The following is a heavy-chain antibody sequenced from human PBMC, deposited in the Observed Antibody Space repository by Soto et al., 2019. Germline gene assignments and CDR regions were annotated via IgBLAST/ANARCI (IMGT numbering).Heavy chain of an antibody. CDR1: GFTFSSYA. D-gene: IGHD3-9*01. V-gene: IGHV3-23*01. CDR3: AKNVWGITIFGGMDV. Sequence: EVQLLLSGGGLVQPGGALKLSCAASGFTFSSYAMSWVRQAPGKGLEWVSAISGSGGSTYYADSVKGRFTISRDNSNNTLYLQMNSLRAEDTAVYYCAKNVWGITIFGGMDVWGQGTTVTVSS. CDR2: ISGSGGST. J-gene: IGHJ6*02.